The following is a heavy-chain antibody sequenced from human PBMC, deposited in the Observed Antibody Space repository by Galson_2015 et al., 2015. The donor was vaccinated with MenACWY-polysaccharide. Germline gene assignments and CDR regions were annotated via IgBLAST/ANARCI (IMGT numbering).Heavy chain of an antibody. CDR3: ARIIARKYTFADS. J-gene: IGHJ4*02. Sequence: QSGAEVKNPGTSVKVSCKASGYKFTSYDINWVRQATGQGLEWMGWMNPNSGNTGCAQKFQGRVTMTSNSAITTAYMELSSLRSEDTAVYYCARIIARKYTFADSWGQGTLVTVSS. CDR1: GYKFTSYD. CDR2: MNPNSGNT. D-gene: IGHD2-21*01. V-gene: IGHV1-8*01.